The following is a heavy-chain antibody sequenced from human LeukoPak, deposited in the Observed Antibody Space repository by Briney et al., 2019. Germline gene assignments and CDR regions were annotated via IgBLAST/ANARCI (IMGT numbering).Heavy chain of an antibody. CDR1: GYTFTSYD. CDR3: ARGNMYYDFWSGYRHYNWFDP. CDR2: MNPNSGNT. J-gene: IGHJ5*02. V-gene: IGHV1-8*01. D-gene: IGHD3-3*01. Sequence: GASVKVSCKASGYTFTSYDINWVRQATGQGLEWMGWMNPNSGNTGYAQKFQGRVTMTRNTSISTAYMELSSLRSEDTAVYYCARGNMYYDFWSGYRHYNWFDPWGQGTLVTVSS.